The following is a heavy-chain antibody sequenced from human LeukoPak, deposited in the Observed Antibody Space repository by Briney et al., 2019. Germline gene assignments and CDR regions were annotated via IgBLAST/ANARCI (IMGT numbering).Heavy chain of an antibody. J-gene: IGHJ4*02. D-gene: IGHD5-12*01. CDR2: IKSKTDGGTT. Sequence: GGSLRLSCAASGFTFSNAWMSWVRQAPGKGLEWVGRIKSKTDGGTTDYAAPVKGRFTISRDNSKNTLYLQMNSLRAEDTAVYYCARGTIVATIHADYWGQGTLVTVSS. CDR1: GFTFSNAW. CDR3: ARGTIVATIHADY. V-gene: IGHV3-15*01.